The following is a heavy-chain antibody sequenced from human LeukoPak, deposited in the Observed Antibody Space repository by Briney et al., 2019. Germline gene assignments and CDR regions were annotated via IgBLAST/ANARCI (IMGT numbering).Heavy chain of an antibody. CDR3: ANEENDYYDSSGYYPIDS. Sequence: PGGSLRLSCAASGFTFNNYAMTWVRQSPRKGLEWVASISGRGGTTDYADSVKGRFTISRDNSQNTLYLQMNSLRAEDTAVYYCANEENDYYDSSGYYPIDSWGQGTLVTVSS. D-gene: IGHD3-22*01. V-gene: IGHV3-23*01. CDR1: GFTFNNYA. CDR2: ISGRGGTT. J-gene: IGHJ4*02.